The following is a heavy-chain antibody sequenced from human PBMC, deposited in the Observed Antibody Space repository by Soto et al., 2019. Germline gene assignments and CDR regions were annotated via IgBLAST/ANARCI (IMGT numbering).Heavy chain of an antibody. CDR2: ISGSGGST. D-gene: IGHD2-15*01. CDR1: GFTFSSYA. J-gene: IGHJ4*02. V-gene: IGHV3-23*01. Sequence: PGGSLRLSCAASGFTFSSYAMSWVRQAPGKGLEWVSAISGSGGSTYYADSVKGWFTISRDNSKNTLYLQMNSLRAEDTAVYYCAKARVAYCSGASCYSDGGWLYYFDYWGQGTLVTVSS. CDR3: AKARVAYCSGASCYSDGGWLYYFDY.